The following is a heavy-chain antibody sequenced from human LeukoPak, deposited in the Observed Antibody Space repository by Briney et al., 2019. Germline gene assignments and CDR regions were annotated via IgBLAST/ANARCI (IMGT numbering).Heavy chain of an antibody. V-gene: IGHV3-7*01. Sequence: GGSLRLSCTASGFTFSHHWMTWVRQAPEKGLEGVANIKEDGSEKDYVDSVKGRSTISRDNGKNSLYLQMNSLRGEDTAVYYCARLNWNYADYWGQGTLVTVSS. D-gene: IGHD3-3*01. CDR2: IKEDGSEK. J-gene: IGHJ4*02. CDR3: ARLNWNYADY. CDR1: GFTFSHHW.